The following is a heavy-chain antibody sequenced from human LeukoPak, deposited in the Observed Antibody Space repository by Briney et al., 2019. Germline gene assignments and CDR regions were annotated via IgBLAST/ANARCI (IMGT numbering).Heavy chain of an antibody. CDR2: MNPNSNNT. D-gene: IGHD5-18*01. J-gene: IGHJ4*02. CDR1: GYTFTSYD. Sequence: ASVRVSRKASGYTFTSYDINWVRQATGQGLEWMGWMNPNSNNTVYAQKFQGRVTMTRNTSISTAYMELSSLRSEDTAVYYCARGYSYGYKDYWGQGTLVTVSS. CDR3: ARGYSYGYKDY. V-gene: IGHV1-8*01.